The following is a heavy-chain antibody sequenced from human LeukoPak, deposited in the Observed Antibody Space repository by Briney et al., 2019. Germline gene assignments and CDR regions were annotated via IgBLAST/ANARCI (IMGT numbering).Heavy chain of an antibody. CDR3: ARAGFDILTGSTERFDP. D-gene: IGHD3-9*01. CDR2: IYHTGST. V-gene: IGHV4-31*03. Sequence: SETLSPTCSVSGDSITSGIYYWTWIRQHPGKGLEWIGYIYHTGSTYFNPSLQSRLTISLDTSKNQFSLKLTSVSAADTAIYYCARAGFDILTGSTERFDPWGQGTLVTVSS. CDR1: GDSITSGIYY. J-gene: IGHJ5*02.